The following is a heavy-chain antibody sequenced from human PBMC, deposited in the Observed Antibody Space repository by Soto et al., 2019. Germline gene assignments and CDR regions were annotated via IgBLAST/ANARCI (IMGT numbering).Heavy chain of an antibody. CDR1: DGSISGGGYY. V-gene: IGHV4-31*03. J-gene: IGHJ5*02. CDR2: IYYSGST. D-gene: IGHD2-2*01. Sequence: SVADGSISGGGYYWSWNRQHPGKGLEWIGYIYYSGSTYYNPSLKSRVTISVDTSKNQFSLKLSSVTAADTAVYYCARCLRHCCSSTSAGWFDPWGQGTLVTVSS. CDR3: ARCLRHCCSSTSAGWFDP.